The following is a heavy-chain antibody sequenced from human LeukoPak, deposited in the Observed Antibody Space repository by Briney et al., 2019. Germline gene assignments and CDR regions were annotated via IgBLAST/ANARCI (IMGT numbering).Heavy chain of an antibody. Sequence: GGSLRLSCAASGFTFSSYSMNWVRQAPGKGLEWVSSISSSSYIYYADSVKGRFTISRDNAKNSLYLQMNSLRAEDTAVYYCARPPVRGVTSAILYWGQGTLVTVSS. CDR3: ARPPVRGVTSAILY. J-gene: IGHJ4*02. D-gene: IGHD3-10*01. CDR1: GFTFSSYS. CDR2: ISSSSYI. V-gene: IGHV3-21*01.